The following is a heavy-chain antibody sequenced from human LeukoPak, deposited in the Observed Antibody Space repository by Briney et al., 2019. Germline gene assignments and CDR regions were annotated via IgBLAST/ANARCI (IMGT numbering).Heavy chain of an antibody. Sequence: WASVKVSCKASGYTFTSYGISWVRQAPGQGLEWMGWISAYNGNTNYAQKLQGRVTMTTDTSTSAAYMELRSLRSDDTAVYYCAREPIVVVVAAVPYFDLWGRGTLVTVSS. V-gene: IGHV1-18*01. CDR1: GYTFTSYG. CDR3: AREPIVVVVAAVPYFDL. D-gene: IGHD2-15*01. J-gene: IGHJ2*01. CDR2: ISAYNGNT.